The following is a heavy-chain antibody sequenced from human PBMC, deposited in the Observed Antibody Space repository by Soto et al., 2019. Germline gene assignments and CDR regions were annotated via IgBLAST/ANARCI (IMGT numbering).Heavy chain of an antibody. V-gene: IGHV1-8*01. J-gene: IGHJ5*02. Sequence: ASVKVSCKASGYTFTSYDINWVRQATGQGLEWMGWMNPNSGNTGYAQKFQGRVTMTRNTSISTAYMELSSLRSEDTAVYYCARAVVGYCSGGSCYSGWFDPWGQGTLVTVSS. CDR3: ARAVVGYCSGGSCYSGWFDP. CDR1: GYTFTSYD. CDR2: MNPNSGNT. D-gene: IGHD2-15*01.